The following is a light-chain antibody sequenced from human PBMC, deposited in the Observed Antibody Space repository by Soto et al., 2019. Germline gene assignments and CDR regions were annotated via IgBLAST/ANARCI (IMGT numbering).Light chain of an antibody. V-gene: IGLV2-14*03. CDR3: TSYTTSTTLV. Sequence: QSVLTQPASVSGSPGQSITISCTGTSSDAGAYNYVSWYQQHPGIPPKLFIYGVRNRPSGVSNRFSGSKSGNTASLTISGLQAEDEADYYCTSYTTSTTLVFGTGTKVTVL. CDR1: SSDAGAYNY. CDR2: GVR. J-gene: IGLJ1*01.